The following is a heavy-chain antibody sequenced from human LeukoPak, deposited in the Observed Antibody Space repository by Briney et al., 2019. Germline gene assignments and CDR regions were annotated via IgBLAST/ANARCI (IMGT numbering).Heavy chain of an antibody. D-gene: IGHD5-18*01. J-gene: IGHJ4*02. V-gene: IGHV3-23*01. CDR3: AKTYSYGHNFDY. CDR2: TSASGGST. Sequence: AGGSLRLSCAASGFTFSSYSMNWVRQAPGKGLEWVSGTSASGGSTYYADSVKGRFTISRDNSKNTLYLQMNSLRAEDTAVYYCAKTYSYGHNFDYWGQGTQVTVSS. CDR1: GFTFSSYS.